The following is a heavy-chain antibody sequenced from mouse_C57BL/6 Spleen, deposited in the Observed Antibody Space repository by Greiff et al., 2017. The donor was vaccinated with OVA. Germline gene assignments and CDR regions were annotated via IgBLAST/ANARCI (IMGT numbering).Heavy chain of an antibody. V-gene: IGHV1-82*01. CDR2: IYPGDGDT. D-gene: IGHD2-10*01. CDR3: ARAYYGNYGYFDY. Sequence: VMLVESGPELVKPGASVKISCKASGYAFSSSWMNWVKQRPGKGLEWIGRIYPGDGDTNYNGKFKGKATLTADKSSSTAYMQLSSLTSEDSAVYFCARAYYGNYGYFDYWGQGTTLTVSS. CDR1: GYAFSSSW. J-gene: IGHJ2*01.